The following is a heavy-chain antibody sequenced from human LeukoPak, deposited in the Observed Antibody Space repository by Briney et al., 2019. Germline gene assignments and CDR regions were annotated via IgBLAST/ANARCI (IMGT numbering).Heavy chain of an antibody. CDR1: GVSISSGDYS. J-gene: IGHJ5*02. V-gene: IGHV4-61*08. CDR2: IYYSGST. D-gene: IGHD4-11*01. CDR3: ARDHGTTS. Sequence: SQTLSLTCAVSGVSISSGDYSWSWIRQPPGKGLEWIGYIYYSGSTNYNPSLKSRVTISVDTSRNQVSLRLSSVTAADTALYYCARDHGTTSWGQGILVTVSS.